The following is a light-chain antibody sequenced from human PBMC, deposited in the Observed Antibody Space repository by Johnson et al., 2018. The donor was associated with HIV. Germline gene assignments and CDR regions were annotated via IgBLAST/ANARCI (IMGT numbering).Light chain of an antibody. J-gene: IGLJ1*01. Sequence: QSLLTQPPSVSAAPGQKVTISCSGSSSNIGNNYVSWYQQLPGTAPKLLIYDNNKRPSGIPDRFSGSKSGTSATLGITGLQTGAEADYYCGRWDRSLGVVFGSGTKFTVL. CDR3: GRWDRSLGVV. V-gene: IGLV1-51*01. CDR1: SSNIGNNY. CDR2: DNN.